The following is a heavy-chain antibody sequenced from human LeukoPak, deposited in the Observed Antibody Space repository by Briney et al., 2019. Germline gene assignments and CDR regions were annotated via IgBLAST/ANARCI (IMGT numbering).Heavy chain of an antibody. D-gene: IGHD6-19*01. Sequence: ASVNVFCKASGYTFSDYYIHWVRQPPAQGLEWMAWINTRNDETNNAQKFHGRVTMTRDTSISTDYMEMSRLISDDTAVYYCARVGSSGWYVHPTLDYWGQGTLVTVSS. V-gene: IGHV1-2*02. CDR2: INTRNDET. J-gene: IGHJ4*02. CDR1: GYTFSDYY. CDR3: ARVGSSGWYVHPTLDY.